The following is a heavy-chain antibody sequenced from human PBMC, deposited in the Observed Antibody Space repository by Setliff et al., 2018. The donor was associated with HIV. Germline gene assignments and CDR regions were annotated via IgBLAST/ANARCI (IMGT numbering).Heavy chain of an antibody. CDR3: ARTLTNFWSGYYQTD. Sequence: SGPTLVNHTQTPTLTCTFSGFSLSTTGLCVTWIRQPPGKALEWLARIDWDDDKYYSTSLKTRLTISKDTSKNQVVLTMTNMDPVDTATYYCARTLTNFWSGYYQTDWGQGTLVTVSS. CDR2: IDWDDDK. CDR1: GFSLSTTGLC. J-gene: IGHJ4*02. V-gene: IGHV2-70*11. D-gene: IGHD3-3*01.